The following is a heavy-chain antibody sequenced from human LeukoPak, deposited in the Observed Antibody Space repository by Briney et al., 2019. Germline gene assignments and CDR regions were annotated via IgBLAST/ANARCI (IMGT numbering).Heavy chain of an antibody. J-gene: IGHJ3*02. CDR1: GYSISSGYY. D-gene: IGHD3-10*01. CDR2: IHHSGST. V-gene: IGHV4-38-2*02. CDR3: ASTGSTDAFDI. Sequence: SEILSLTCTVSGYSISSGYYWGWIRQPPGKGLEWIGSIHHSGSTHYNPSLKSRVIISVDTSKNQFSLKLNSVTAADTAVYYCASTGSTDAFDIWGQGTMVTVSS.